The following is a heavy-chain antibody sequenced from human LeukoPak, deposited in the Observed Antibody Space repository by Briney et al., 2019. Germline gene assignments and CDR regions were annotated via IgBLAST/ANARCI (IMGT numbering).Heavy chain of an antibody. D-gene: IGHD2-15*01. J-gene: IGHJ3*02. CDR3: ARDLGLRYCSGGSCQTSDAFDI. V-gene: IGHV4-59*01. CDR2: IYYSGST. CDR1: GGSISSYY. Sequence: SETLSLTCTVSGGSISSYYWSWIRQPPGKGLEWIGYIYYSGSTNYNPSLKSRVTISVDTSKNQFSLKLSSVTAADTAVYYCARDLGLRYCSGGSCQTSDAFDIRGQGTMVTVSS.